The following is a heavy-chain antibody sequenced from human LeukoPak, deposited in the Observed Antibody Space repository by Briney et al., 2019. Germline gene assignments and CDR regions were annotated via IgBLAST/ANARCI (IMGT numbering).Heavy chain of an antibody. V-gene: IGHV3-23*01. D-gene: IGHD3-10*01. J-gene: IGHJ4*02. CDR1: GFTFSNYA. Sequence: PGGSLRLSCAASGFTFSNYAMSWVRQAPGKGLEWVSAISVSGRSTYYADSVKGRFTISRDNSKNTLFLQMNSLRAEETAVYYCARDRMVYTYWGQGTLVTVSS. CDR3: ARDRMVYTY. CDR2: ISVSGRST.